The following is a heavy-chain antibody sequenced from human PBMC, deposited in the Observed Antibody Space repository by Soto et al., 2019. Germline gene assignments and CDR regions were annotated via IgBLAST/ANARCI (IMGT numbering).Heavy chain of an antibody. Sequence: QVQLVESGGGVVQPGRSLRLSCAACGFTFSSYAMHWVRQAPGKGLEWVAVISYDGSNKYYADSVKGRFTISRDNSKNTLYLQMNSLRAEDTAVYYCAREMVIDSYYYGMDVWGQGTTVTVSS. V-gene: IGHV3-30-3*01. CDR1: GFTFSSYA. CDR2: ISYDGSNK. CDR3: AREMVIDSYYYGMDV. J-gene: IGHJ6*02. D-gene: IGHD3-22*01.